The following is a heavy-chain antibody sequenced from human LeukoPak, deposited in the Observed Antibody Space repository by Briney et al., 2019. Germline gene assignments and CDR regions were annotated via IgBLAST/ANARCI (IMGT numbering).Heavy chain of an antibody. J-gene: IGHJ6*03. CDR3: KFSAGNYYYYYIDV. CDR1: GFTFGDYA. V-gene: IGHV3-49*04. D-gene: IGHD6-19*01. CDR2: IRSKAYGGTT. Sequence: GGSLRLSCTASGFTFGDYAMSWVRQAPGKGLEWVGFIRSKAYGGTTEYAASVKGRFTISRDDSKSIAYLQMNSLKTEDTAVYYCKFSAGNYYYYYIDVWGKGTTVTVSS.